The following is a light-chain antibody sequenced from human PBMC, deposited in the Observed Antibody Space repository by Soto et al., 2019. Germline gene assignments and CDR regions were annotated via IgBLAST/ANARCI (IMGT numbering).Light chain of an antibody. Sequence: QSLLTQPPSVSEAPGQKVTISCSGSSSNIGNNYVSWYQQLPGTAPKLLIYDNNKRPSGIPDRFSGSKSGTSATLGITGLQTGDEADYYCGTWDSSLSAVVFGGGTKLTVL. CDR2: DNN. J-gene: IGLJ2*01. V-gene: IGLV1-51*01. CDR3: GTWDSSLSAVV. CDR1: SSNIGNNY.